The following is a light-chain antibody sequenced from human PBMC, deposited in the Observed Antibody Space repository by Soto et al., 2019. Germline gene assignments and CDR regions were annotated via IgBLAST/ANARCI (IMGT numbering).Light chain of an antibody. CDR2: AAA. CDR1: QGICTW. CDR3: QQTNTFPYT. J-gene: IGKJ2*01. Sequence: DIQVTQSPSSVSASVGDRLTITCRASQGICTWLGWYQQKPGKAPKLLIYAAASLQTGVPSRFSGSGSGTHFTLTISSLQPEDFATYFCQQTNTFPYTFGQGTKLEIK. V-gene: IGKV1-12*01.